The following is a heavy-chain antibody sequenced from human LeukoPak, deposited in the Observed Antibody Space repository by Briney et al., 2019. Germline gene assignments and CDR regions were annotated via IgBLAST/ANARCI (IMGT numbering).Heavy chain of an antibody. CDR1: GGSINKDY. V-gene: IGHV4-4*07. Sequence: SETLSPTCTVSGGSINKDYWSWIRQPAGKGLEWIGRIYASASTKYNPSLKSRVTIEVDKSKNQFSLKLSSVTAADTAVYYCATHTRLVPFNYWGRGTLVTVSS. J-gene: IGHJ4*02. D-gene: IGHD6-19*01. CDR2: IYASAST. CDR3: ATHTRLVPFNY.